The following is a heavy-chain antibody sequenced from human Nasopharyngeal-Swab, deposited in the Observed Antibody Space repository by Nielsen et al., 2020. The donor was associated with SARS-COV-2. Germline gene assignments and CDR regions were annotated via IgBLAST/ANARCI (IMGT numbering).Heavy chain of an antibody. CDR2: ISYDGSNK. V-gene: IGHV3-30-3*01. Sequence: GESLKISCAASGFTFSSYAMHWVRQAPGKGLEWVAVISYDGSNKYYAGSVKGRFTISRDNSKNTLYLQMNSLRAEDTAVYYCARAGDSSGWYFWFDPWGQGTLVTVSS. D-gene: IGHD6-19*01. CDR3: ARAGDSSGWYFWFDP. J-gene: IGHJ5*02. CDR1: GFTFSSYA.